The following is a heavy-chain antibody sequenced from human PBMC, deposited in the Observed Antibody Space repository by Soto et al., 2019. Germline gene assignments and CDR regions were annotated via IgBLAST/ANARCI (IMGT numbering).Heavy chain of an antibody. CDR2: IIPIFGTA. V-gene: IGHV1-69*13. J-gene: IGHJ1*01. D-gene: IGHD2-21*02. Sequence: ASVKVSCKASGGTFSRYAISWVRQAPGQGLEWMGGIIPIFGTANYAQKFQGRVTITADESTSTAYMELSSLRSEDTAVYYCARGHTVVTAILGYCQHWGQGTRVTVSS. CDR3: ARGHTVVTAILGYCQH. CDR1: GGTFSRYA.